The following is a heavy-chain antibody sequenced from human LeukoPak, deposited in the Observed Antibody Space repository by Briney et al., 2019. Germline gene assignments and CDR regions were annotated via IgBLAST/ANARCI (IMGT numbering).Heavy chain of an antibody. CDR1: GFTFSSYA. D-gene: IGHD2-21*02. CDR2: ISGSGGST. Sequence: GGSLRLSCAASGFTFSSYAMSWVRQAPGKGLEWVSAISGSGGSTYYADSVKGRFTISRDNSKNTLYLQMISLRAEDTAVYYCAKRRPYCGGDCYGNYFDYWGQGTLVTVSS. V-gene: IGHV3-23*01. J-gene: IGHJ4*02. CDR3: AKRRPYCGGDCYGNYFDY.